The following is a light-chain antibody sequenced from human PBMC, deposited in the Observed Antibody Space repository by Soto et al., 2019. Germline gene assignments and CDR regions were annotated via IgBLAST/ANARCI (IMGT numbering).Light chain of an antibody. Sequence: QSVLTQQPSVSGAPGQRVTISCTGSSSNIGAGYDVHWYQQLPGTAPKLLIYGNSNRPSGVPDRFSGSKSGTSASLAITGLQADYEADYYCQSYDSSLSGYVFGTGTKVTVL. CDR3: QSYDSSLSGYV. J-gene: IGLJ1*01. CDR1: SSNIGAGYD. V-gene: IGLV1-40*01. CDR2: GNS.